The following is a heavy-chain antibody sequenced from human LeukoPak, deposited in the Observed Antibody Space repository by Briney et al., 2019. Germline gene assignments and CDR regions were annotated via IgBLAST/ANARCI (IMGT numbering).Heavy chain of an antibody. CDR3: ARDDVAVAGTDARWFDP. J-gene: IGHJ5*02. Sequence: PGGSLRLSCAASGFTFSSHGMHWVRQAPGKGLDWVAVIWYDGSDKYYADSVKGRFTISRDNSKNTLYLQMTSLGADDTAVYYCARDDVAVAGTDARWFDPWGQGTLVTVSS. D-gene: IGHD6-19*01. CDR2: IWYDGSDK. CDR1: GFTFSSHG. V-gene: IGHV3-33*01.